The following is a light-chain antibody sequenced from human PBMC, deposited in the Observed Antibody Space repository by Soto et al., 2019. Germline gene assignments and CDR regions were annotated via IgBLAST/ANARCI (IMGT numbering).Light chain of an antibody. CDR2: RAS. CDR1: QSLSRSY. Sequence: EIVLTQSPGTLSLSPGERATLSCRASQSLSRSYLAWYQQRPGQAPRLLIYRASTRATGIPDRFSGSGSGTDFTLTISRLEPEDFAVYHCQQYDSSPTFGQGTKLEIK. J-gene: IGKJ2*01. V-gene: IGKV3-20*01. CDR3: QQYDSSPT.